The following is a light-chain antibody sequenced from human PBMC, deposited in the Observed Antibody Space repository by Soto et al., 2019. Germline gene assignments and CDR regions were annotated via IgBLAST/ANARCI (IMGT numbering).Light chain of an antibody. CDR2: ATS. J-gene: IGKJ1*01. CDR3: QQFGISPWT. CDR1: RIIGHNY. Sequence: DNVMTQSPDTLSVSPGDRVTLSCRASRIIGHNYLAWYQQKPGQAPRLLIYATSTRATGIPDRFTGSGSVTDFTLTISRVEPEDFAVYYCQQFGISPWTFGQGTKVEMK. V-gene: IGKV3-20*01.